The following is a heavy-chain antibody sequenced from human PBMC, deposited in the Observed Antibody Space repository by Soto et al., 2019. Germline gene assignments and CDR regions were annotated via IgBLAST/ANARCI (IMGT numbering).Heavy chain of an antibody. D-gene: IGHD3-10*01. CDR3: ARLPYGSGSYYRKYYFDY. CDR1: GGSISSSSYY. V-gene: IGHV4-39*01. J-gene: IGHJ4*02. Sequence: SETLSLTCTVSGGSISSSSYYWGWIRQPPGKGLEWIGSIYYSGSTYYNPSLKSRVTISVDTSKNQFSLKLSSVTAADTAVYYCARLPYGSGSYYRKYYFDYWGQGTLVTVS. CDR2: IYYSGST.